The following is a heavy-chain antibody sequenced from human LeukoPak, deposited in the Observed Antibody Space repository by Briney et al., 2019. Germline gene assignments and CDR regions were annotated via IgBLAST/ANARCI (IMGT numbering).Heavy chain of an antibody. J-gene: IGHJ4*02. CDR2: ISSSSSYI. D-gene: IGHD6-13*01. Sequence: GGSLRLSCAASGFTFSSYSMNWVRQAPGKGLVWVSSISSSSSYIYYADSVKGRFTISRDNAKNSLYLHMNSLRAEDTAVYSCARGWAAAPPDYWGQGTPVTVSS. CDR1: GFTFSSYS. V-gene: IGHV3-21*04. CDR3: ARGWAAAPPDY.